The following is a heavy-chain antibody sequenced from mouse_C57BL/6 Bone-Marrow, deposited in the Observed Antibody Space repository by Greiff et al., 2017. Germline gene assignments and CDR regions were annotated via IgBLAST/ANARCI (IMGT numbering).Heavy chain of an antibody. V-gene: IGHV1-63*01. D-gene: IGHD1-2*01. CDR1: GYTFTNYW. Sequence: VQLQQSGAELVRPGTSVKMSCKASGYTFTNYWIGWAKQRPGHGLEWIGDIYPGGGYTNYNEKFKGKAKLTAGKSSSTAYMQFSSLTSEDSAIYYCARWLPSYFDVWGTGTTVTVSS. CDR3: ARWLPSYFDV. CDR2: IYPGGGYT. J-gene: IGHJ1*03.